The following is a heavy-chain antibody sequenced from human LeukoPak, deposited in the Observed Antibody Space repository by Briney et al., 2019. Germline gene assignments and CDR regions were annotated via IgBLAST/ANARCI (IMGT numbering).Heavy chain of an antibody. J-gene: IGHJ4*02. CDR2: INPNSGGT. CDR3: GRDLEQHIPLED. Sequence: ASVKVSCKASGYTFTGYYMHWVRQAPGQGLEWMGWINPNSGGTNYAQKFQGRVTMTRDTSISTVYMDLMRLRSDDTAVYYCGRDLEQHIPLEDWGQGTLVTVSS. CDR1: GYTFTGYY. D-gene: IGHD1/OR15-1a*01. V-gene: IGHV1-2*02.